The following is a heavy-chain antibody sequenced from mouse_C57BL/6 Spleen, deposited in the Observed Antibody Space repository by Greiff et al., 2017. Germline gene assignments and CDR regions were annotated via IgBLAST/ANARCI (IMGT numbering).Heavy chain of an antibody. CDR3: TVPLYYGSSYGYFGV. CDR2: IDPEDGDT. CDR1: GFNIKDYY. D-gene: IGHD1-1*01. V-gene: IGHV14-1*01. J-gene: IGHJ1*03. Sequence: VQLQQSGAELVRPGASVKLSCTASGFNIKDYYMHWVKQRPEQGLEWIGRIDPEDGDTEYAPKFQGKATMTADTSSNTAYLQLSSLTSEDTAVYYCTVPLYYGSSYGYFGVWGTGTTVTVSS.